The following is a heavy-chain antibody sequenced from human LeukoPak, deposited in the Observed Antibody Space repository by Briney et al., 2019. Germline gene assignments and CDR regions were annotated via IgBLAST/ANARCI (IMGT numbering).Heavy chain of an antibody. V-gene: IGHV4-38-2*02. D-gene: IGHD6-13*01. J-gene: IGHJ4*02. Sequence: SETLSLTCTVSGYSISSGYYWGWIRQPPGKWLEWIGSIYHSGSTYYNPSLKSRVTISVDTSKNQFSLKLSSVTAADTAVYYCARVAAEYSSSWHKDYWGQGTLVTVSS. CDR3: ARVAAEYSSSWHKDY. CDR1: GYSISSGYY. CDR2: IYHSGST.